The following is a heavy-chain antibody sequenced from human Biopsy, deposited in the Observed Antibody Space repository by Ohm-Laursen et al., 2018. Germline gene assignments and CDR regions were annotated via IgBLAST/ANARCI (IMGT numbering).Heavy chain of an antibody. D-gene: IGHD3-16*01. V-gene: IGHV4-34*01. J-gene: IGHJ6*02. Sequence: GTLSLTCAVYGGSFSGYYWSWIRQPPGKGLVWIGEINHRGSTNYNPSLKSRVTISVDTSKNQFSLKLRSVTAADTAVYYCARAVDYYDPYYYYGLDVWGQGTTVTVSS. CDR3: ARAVDYYDPYYYYGLDV. CDR2: INHRGST. CDR1: GGSFSGYY.